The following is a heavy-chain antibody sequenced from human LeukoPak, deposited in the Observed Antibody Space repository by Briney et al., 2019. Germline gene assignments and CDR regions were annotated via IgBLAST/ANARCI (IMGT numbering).Heavy chain of an antibody. CDR2: IIPIFGTA. D-gene: IGHD1-26*01. CDR3: ARDFSGSFLFDY. J-gene: IGHJ4*02. Sequence: ASVKVSCKVSGYTLTELSMHWVRQAPGKGLEWMGGIIPIFGTANYAQKFQGRVTVTADESTSTAYMELSSLRSEDTAVYYCARDFSGSFLFDYWGQGTLVTVSS. CDR1: GYTLTELS. V-gene: IGHV1-69*13.